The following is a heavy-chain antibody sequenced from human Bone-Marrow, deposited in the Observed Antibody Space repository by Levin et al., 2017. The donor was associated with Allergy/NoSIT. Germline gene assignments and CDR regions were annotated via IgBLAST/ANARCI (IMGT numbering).Heavy chain of an antibody. D-gene: IGHD2-15*01. CDR3: AKWVVGASPAAFDV. Sequence: KISCKTSGGSLSRLTINWVRQAPGQGLEWVGKIIAIVDSTTYGQRFQGRVTITADKSADTAYMELSDLRSEDTAVYFCAKWVVGASPAAFDVWGQGTKVTVSS. CDR2: IIAIVDST. CDR1: GGSLSRLT. V-gene: IGHV1-69*08. J-gene: IGHJ3*01.